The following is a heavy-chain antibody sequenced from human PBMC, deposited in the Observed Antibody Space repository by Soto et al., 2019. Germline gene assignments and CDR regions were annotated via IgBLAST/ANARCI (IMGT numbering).Heavy chain of an antibody. D-gene: IGHD3-10*01. V-gene: IGHV4-31*03. Sequence: PSETLSLTCTVSGGYISSGGYYWNWIRQHPGKGLEWIGYIYYSGSTFYNPSLKSRVTVSVDTSKNQFSLKLSSVTAADTAVYYCARDGGYGSGSYRFDYWGQGTLVTVSS. J-gene: IGHJ4*02. CDR1: GGYISSGGYY. CDR3: ARDGGYGSGSYRFDY. CDR2: IYYSGST.